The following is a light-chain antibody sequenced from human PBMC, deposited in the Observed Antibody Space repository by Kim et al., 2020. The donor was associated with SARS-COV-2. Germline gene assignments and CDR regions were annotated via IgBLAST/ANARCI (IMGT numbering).Light chain of an antibody. Sequence: QSVLTQPPSASGTPGQRVTISCSGSSSNIGSNYVYWYQQLPGTAPKLLIYRHNQRPSGVPDRFSGSKSGTSASLAISGLRSEDEADYYCAAWDDSLSGWVFGGGTQLTVL. CDR1: SSNIGSNY. CDR2: RHN. CDR3: AAWDDSLSGWV. V-gene: IGLV1-47*01. J-gene: IGLJ3*02.